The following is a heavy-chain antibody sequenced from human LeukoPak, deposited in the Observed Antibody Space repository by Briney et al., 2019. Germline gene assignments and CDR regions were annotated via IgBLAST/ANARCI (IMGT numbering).Heavy chain of an antibody. V-gene: IGHV3-11*04. CDR3: ARDRVKKSIVATIGGY. CDR1: GFTFSDYY. CDR2: ISSSGSTI. J-gene: IGHJ4*02. D-gene: IGHD5-12*01. Sequence: GGSLRLSCAASGFTFSDYYMSWIRQAPGKGLEWVSYISSSGSTIYYADSVKGRFTISRDNAKNSLYLQMNSLRAEDTAVYYCARDRVKKSIVATIGGYWGQGTLVTVSS.